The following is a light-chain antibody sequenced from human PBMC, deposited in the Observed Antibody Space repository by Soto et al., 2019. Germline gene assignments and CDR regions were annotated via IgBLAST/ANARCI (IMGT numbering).Light chain of an antibody. V-gene: IGKV1-16*01. CDR2: DAS. CDR1: QDISNY. CDR3: QQYNSYPWT. Sequence: IQMTQSPSSLSASVGDRVTITCQASQDISNYLNWYQQKPGKAPKLLIYDASSLESGVPSRFSGSGSGTEFTLTISSLQPDDFATYYCQQYNSYPWTFGQGTKVDIK. J-gene: IGKJ1*01.